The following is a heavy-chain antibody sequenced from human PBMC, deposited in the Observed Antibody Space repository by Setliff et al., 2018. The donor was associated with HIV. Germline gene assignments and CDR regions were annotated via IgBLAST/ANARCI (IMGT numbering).Heavy chain of an antibody. CDR3: AGESYGGDSRRFFNL. CDR2: LYYSGKT. Sequence: SETLSLTCTVSGDSVSSKTYYWGWIRQPPGKGLEWIGSLYYSGKTKYNPSLESRVAISVDTSKNQFSLKLTSVTAADTAVYYCAGESYGGDSRRFFNLWGRGTLVTVSS. CDR1: GDSVSSKTYY. V-gene: IGHV4-39*02. J-gene: IGHJ2*01. D-gene: IGHD2-21*01.